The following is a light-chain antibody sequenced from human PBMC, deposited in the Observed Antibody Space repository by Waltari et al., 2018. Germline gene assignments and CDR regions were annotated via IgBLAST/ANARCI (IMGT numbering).Light chain of an antibody. Sequence: QSALTQPASVSGSPGQSITISCSGTSSDGGCYEYVSWYQQHPGKAPKLIIYDVNNRPSGVSNRFSGSKSGNSASLTISGLQAEDEADYYCSSYTSSTTYVFGTGTKVTVL. CDR3: SSYTSSTTYV. V-gene: IGLV2-14*03. J-gene: IGLJ1*01. CDR1: SSDGGCYEY. CDR2: DVN.